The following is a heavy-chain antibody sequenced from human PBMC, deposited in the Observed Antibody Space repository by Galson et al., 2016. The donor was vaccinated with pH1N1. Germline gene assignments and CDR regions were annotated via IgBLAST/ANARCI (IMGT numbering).Heavy chain of an antibody. CDR2: IYSGGNT. Sequence: SWFRQAPGKGLEWVSVIYSGGNTYYTDSVKGRFTISRDSSKNTLYLQMNSLRPEDTAVYYCARGYPGFSYYGMDVWGQGTTVTVSS. CDR3: ARGYPGFSYYGMDV. D-gene: IGHD2-15*01. J-gene: IGHJ6*02. V-gene: IGHV3-53*01.